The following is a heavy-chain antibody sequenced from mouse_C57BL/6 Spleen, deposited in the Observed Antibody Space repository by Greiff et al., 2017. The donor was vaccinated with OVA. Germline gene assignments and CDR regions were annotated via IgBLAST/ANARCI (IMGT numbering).Heavy chain of an antibody. CDR2: IYIGNGYT. CDR3: ARSLFYYGNYDWYFDV. V-gene: IGHV1-58*01. D-gene: IGHD2-1*01. J-gene: IGHJ1*03. CDR1: GYTFTSYG. Sequence: VQLQQSGAELVRPGSSVKMSCKTSGYTFTSYGINWVKQRPGQGLEWIGYIYIGNGYTEYNEKFKGKATLTSDTSSSTAYMQLSSLTSEDSAIYFCARSLFYYGNYDWYFDVWGTGTTVTVSS.